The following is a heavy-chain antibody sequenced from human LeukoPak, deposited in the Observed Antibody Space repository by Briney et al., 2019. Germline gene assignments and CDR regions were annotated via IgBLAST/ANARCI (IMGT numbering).Heavy chain of an antibody. V-gene: IGHV3-48*01. D-gene: IGHD3-22*01. CDR3: ARAAPTRTLIGSGADY. CDR2: ISGSGSTI. J-gene: IGHJ4*02. CDR1: GFTFSSYS. Sequence: PGGSLRLSCAASGFTFSSYSMNWVRQAPGKGLEWVSYISGSGSTIYYADSVKGRFTISRDNAKNSLFLQMNSLRAEDTAVYYCARAAPTRTLIGSGADYWGQGTLVTVSS.